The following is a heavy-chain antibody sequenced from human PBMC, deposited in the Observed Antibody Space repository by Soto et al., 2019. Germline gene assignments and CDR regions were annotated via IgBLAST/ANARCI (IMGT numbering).Heavy chain of an antibody. D-gene: IGHD6-13*01. CDR3: ARQTKYSSSWYDY. CDR2: IYSSGTT. Sequence: SETLSLTCTVSGGSIINYYWTWIRQPAGKGLEYIGRIYSSGTTNYNPSLKSRVTMSVDTSKNQFSLKLSSVTAADTALYYCARQTKYSSSWYDYWGHGTLVT. J-gene: IGHJ5*01. CDR1: GGSIINYY. V-gene: IGHV4-4*07.